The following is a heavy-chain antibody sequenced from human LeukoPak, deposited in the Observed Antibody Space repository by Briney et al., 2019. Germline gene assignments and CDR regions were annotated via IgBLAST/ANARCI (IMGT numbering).Heavy chain of an antibody. CDR1: GGSLSSTSHY. J-gene: IGHJ6*02. D-gene: IGHD2-15*01. Sequence: SETLSLTCTVSGGSLSSTSHYWGWIRQPPGKGLEWIGNVFHSGSTSYNPSLKSRVTISVDTSKTQFSLKLSSVTAADTAVYYCARQGIDSSDDYYYYGMDVWGQGTTVTVSS. CDR2: VFHSGST. CDR3: ARQGIDSSDDYYYYGMDV. V-gene: IGHV4-39*01.